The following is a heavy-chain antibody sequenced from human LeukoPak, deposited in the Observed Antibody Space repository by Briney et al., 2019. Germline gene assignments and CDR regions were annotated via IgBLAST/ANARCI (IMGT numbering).Heavy chain of an antibody. CDR2: IDPSDSYT. J-gene: IGHJ4*02. D-gene: IGHD4-11*01. V-gene: IGHV5-10-1*01. CDR3: ARTPAVTPDY. Sequence: HGESLRISCKGSGYSFTSDWISWVRQMPGKGLEWMGRIDPSDSYTNYGPSFQGHVTISADKSISTAYLQWSSLKASDTAMYYCARTPAVTPDYWGQGTLVTVSS. CDR1: GYSFTSDW.